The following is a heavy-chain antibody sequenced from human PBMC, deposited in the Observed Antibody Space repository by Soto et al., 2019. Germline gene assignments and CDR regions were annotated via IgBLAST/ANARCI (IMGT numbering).Heavy chain of an antibody. V-gene: IGHV3-49*03. CDR3: SGHGGFSAP. CDR2: ISGTTYGGTA. J-gene: IGHJ4*02. D-gene: IGHD3-16*01. CDR1: GFTFPDHA. Sequence: GVSLSLSCSASGFTFPDHAVSWFRQAPGKGPEWVSLISGTTYGGTAEYAASVRGRFIVSREDSKRIVYLQMNSLKTEDTAVYYCSGHGGFSAPWGPGTLVTVSS.